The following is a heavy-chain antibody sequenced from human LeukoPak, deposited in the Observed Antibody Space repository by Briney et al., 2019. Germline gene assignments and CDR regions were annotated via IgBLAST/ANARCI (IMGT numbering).Heavy chain of an antibody. CDR1: GGTFSSYA. V-gene: IGHV1-69*05. D-gene: IGHD3-22*01. J-gene: IGHJ3*02. CDR3: ARADSSGSLDDAFDI. CDR2: IIPIFGTA. Sequence: SVKVSCKASGGTFSSYAISWVRQAPGQGLEWMGRIIPIFGTANYAQKFQGRVTFTTDESTSTAYMELSSLRSEDTAVYYCARADSSGSLDDAFDIWGQGTMVTVSS.